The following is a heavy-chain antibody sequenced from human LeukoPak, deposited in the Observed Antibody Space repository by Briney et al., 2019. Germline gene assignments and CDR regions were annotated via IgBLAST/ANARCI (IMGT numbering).Heavy chain of an antibody. CDR3: AKDFASSGYYYDGFDHY. J-gene: IGHJ4*02. Sequence: GGSLRLSCAASGFTFSSYAMSWVRQAPGKGLEWVSAISGSGGSTYNADSVKGRFTISRDNSKNTLYLQMNSLRAEDTAVYYCAKDFASSGYYYDGFDHYWGQGTLVTVSS. D-gene: IGHD3-22*01. CDR2: ISGSGGST. CDR1: GFTFSSYA. V-gene: IGHV3-23*01.